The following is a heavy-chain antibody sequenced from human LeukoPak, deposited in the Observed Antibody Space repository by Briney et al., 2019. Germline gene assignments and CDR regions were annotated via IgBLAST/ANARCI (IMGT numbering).Heavy chain of an antibody. Sequence: ASVKVSFKASGYTFTVYYMHWVRQAPGQGLEWMGWINPNSGGTNYAQKFQGWVTMTRDTSISTAYMELSRLRSDDTAVYYCATLSTVSKHFDYWGQGTLVTVSS. CDR3: ATLSTVSKHFDY. J-gene: IGHJ4*02. CDR1: GYTFTVYY. V-gene: IGHV1-2*04. CDR2: INPNSGGT. D-gene: IGHD4-11*01.